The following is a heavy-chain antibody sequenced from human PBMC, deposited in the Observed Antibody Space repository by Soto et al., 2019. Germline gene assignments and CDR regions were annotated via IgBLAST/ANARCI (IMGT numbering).Heavy chain of an antibody. CDR2: IYWDDDK. CDR1: GFSVSSSGVG. Sequence: QITLKESGPTPVKPTQTLTLTCTCTGFSVSSSGVGVAWIRQPPGKALEWLALIYWDDDKRYSPSLKSRLTITKDTSGNQAVLTIPNMDPVDTAPYYCAHYSSGRHALDYWGQGTLITVSS. J-gene: IGHJ4*02. CDR3: AHYSSGRHALDY. D-gene: IGHD2-15*01. V-gene: IGHV2-5*02.